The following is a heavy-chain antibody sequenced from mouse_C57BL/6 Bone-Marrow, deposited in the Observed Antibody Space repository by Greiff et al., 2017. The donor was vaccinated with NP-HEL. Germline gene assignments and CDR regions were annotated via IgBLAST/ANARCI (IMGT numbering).Heavy chain of an antibody. CDR2: LDPSASYT. Sequence: QVQLQQPGAELVMPGASVKLSCKASGYTFTSYWMHWVKQRPGQGLEWIGELDPSASYTNYNQKFKGKSTLTVDKSSSTAYMQLSSLTSEDSAVYYCARGTTVVKDYAMDYWGQGTSVTVSS. CDR1: GYTFTSYW. D-gene: IGHD1-1*01. V-gene: IGHV1-69*01. CDR3: ARGTTVVKDYAMDY. J-gene: IGHJ4*01.